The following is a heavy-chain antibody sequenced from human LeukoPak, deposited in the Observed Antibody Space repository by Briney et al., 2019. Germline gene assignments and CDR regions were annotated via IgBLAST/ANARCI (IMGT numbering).Heavy chain of an antibody. D-gene: IGHD6-6*01. CDR2: ISGSGGST. Sequence: QPGGSLRLSCAASGFTFSSYAMSWVRQAPGKGLEWVSAISGSGGSTYYADSVKGRFTISRDNSKNTLYPQMNSLRAEDTAVYYCASSYSSSSTFYVYWGQGTLVTVSS. CDR1: GFTFSSYA. V-gene: IGHV3-23*01. J-gene: IGHJ4*02. CDR3: ASSYSSSSTFYVY.